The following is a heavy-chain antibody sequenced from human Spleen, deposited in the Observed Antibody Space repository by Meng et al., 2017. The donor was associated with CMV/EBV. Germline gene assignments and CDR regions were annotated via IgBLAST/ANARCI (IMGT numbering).Heavy chain of an antibody. D-gene: IGHD3-16*01. V-gene: IGHV4-39*02. J-gene: IGHJ4*02. CDR3: ARDPQYSYGHYDY. CDR2: ISYSGNT. CDR1: GSSFRLGGYY. Sequence: PGSSFRLGGYYCGWIRQPPGNWLEWIWTISYSGNTSYTPSLKSRVTISADTSKNQFSLKLTSVTAADTAVYYCARDPQYSYGHYDYWGQGTLVTVSS.